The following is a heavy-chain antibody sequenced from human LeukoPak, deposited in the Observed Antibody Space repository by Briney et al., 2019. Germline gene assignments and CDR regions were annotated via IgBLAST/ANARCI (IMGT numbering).Heavy chain of an antibody. D-gene: IGHD3-9*01. CDR1: GFTFSSYS. CDR3: ARTYYDILTGYYY. V-gene: IGHV3-21*01. J-gene: IGHJ4*02. CDR2: ISSSSSYI. Sequence: PGGSLRLSCAASGFTFSSYSMNWVGQAPGKGLEWVSSISSSSSYIYYADSVKGRFTISRDNAKNSLYLQMNSLRAEDTAVYYCARTYYDILTGYYYWGQGTLVTVSS.